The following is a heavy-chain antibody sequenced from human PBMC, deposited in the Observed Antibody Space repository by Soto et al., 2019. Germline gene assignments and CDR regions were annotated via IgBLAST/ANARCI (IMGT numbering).Heavy chain of an antibody. CDR2: ISGSGSVT. CDR3: AKAYRTSSRGFDY. V-gene: IGHV3-23*01. Sequence: ESGGGLIQPGGSLRLSCAASGFTFSNYAMSWVRLAPGKGLEWVSAISGSGSVTFYADSVKGRFTFSRDNSKNTLFLQMNSLRAEDTAVYYCAKAYRTSSRGFDYWGQGTLVTVSS. D-gene: IGHD6-6*01. CDR1: GFTFSNYA. J-gene: IGHJ4*02.